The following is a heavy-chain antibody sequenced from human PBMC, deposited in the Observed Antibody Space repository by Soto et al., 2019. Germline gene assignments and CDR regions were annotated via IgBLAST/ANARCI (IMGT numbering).Heavy chain of an antibody. CDR3: ARSVGGSNVNFDY. CDR1: GYTFTSYD. V-gene: IGHV1-8*01. Sequence: QVQLVQSGAEVRTPGASVKVSCKASGYTFTSYDINWVRQATGQGPEWMGWMNPDSGNTGYVQKFQGRGTMTRNTAISTDYMALSSLRSEDTAVYYCARSVGGSNVNFDYWGQGTLVTVSS. J-gene: IGHJ4*02. CDR2: MNPDSGNT. D-gene: IGHD3-10*01.